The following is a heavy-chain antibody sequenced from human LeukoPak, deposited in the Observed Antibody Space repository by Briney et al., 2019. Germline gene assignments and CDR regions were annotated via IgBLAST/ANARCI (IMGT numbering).Heavy chain of an antibody. CDR2: IWYDGSNK. CDR1: GFTFSSYG. CDR3: ARIGDSGYDFFAY. V-gene: IGHV3-33*01. Sequence: GGSLRLSCAASGFTFSSYGMHWVRQAPGKGLEWVAVIWYDGSNKYYADSVKGRFTISRDNSKNTLYLQMNSLRAEDTAVYYCARIGDSGYDFFAYWGQGTLVTVSS. J-gene: IGHJ4*02. D-gene: IGHD5-12*01.